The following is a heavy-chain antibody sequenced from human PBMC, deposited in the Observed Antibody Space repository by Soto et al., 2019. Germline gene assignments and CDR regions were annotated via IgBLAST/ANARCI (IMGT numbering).Heavy chain of an antibody. J-gene: IGHJ4*02. CDR3: ARDRSGTLDY. CDR2: MNPYNGNA. Sequence: ASVKVSCKASGYTFITYDIHWVRQATGQGLEWMGWMNPYNGNAGYAQKFQGRVTMTRNTSTSTAYMELSSLRSEDTAVYYCARDRSGTLDYWGQGTLVTVSS. V-gene: IGHV1-8*01. CDR1: GYTFITYD. D-gene: IGHD1-1*01.